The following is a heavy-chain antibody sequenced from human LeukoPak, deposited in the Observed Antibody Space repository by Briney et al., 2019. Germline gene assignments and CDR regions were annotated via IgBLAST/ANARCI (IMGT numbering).Heavy chain of an antibody. J-gene: IGHJ3*02. CDR1: GFTFSSYW. D-gene: IGHD3-10*01. V-gene: IGHV3-74*01. Sequence: GGSLGLSCAASGFTFSSYWVHWVRQVPGKGLVWVSRINSDGSSTSYADSVKGRFTISRDNAKNTLYVQMNSLRAEDTAVYYCSTGSGHAFDIWGRGTMVTVSS. CDR2: INSDGSST. CDR3: STGSGHAFDI.